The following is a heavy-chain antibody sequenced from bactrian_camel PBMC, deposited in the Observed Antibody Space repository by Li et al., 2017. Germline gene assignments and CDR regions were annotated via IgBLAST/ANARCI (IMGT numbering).Heavy chain of an antibody. Sequence: HVQLVESGGGMVQPGGSLRLSCVGSGFSFSNNGMHWVRQAPGKGLEWVSTINSDGGITYYADSVKGRFTISRDNAKNTVYLQLNSLETEDTAMYYCAQAANYWSDYEYWGQGTQVTVS. CDR1: GFSFSNNG. D-gene: IGHD4*01. CDR3: AQAANYWSDYEY. V-gene: IGHV3S1*01. J-gene: IGHJ4*01. CDR2: INSDGGIT.